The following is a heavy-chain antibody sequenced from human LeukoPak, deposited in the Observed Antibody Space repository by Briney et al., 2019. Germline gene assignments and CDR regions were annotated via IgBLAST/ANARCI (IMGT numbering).Heavy chain of an antibody. Sequence: SVTLSLTCAVYGGSFSGYYWSWIRQPPGKGLEWIGEINHSGSTNYNPSLKSRVTISVDTSKNQFSLKLSSVTAADTAVYYCAIPLRGSSRYYYYYGMDVWGQGTTVTVSS. J-gene: IGHJ6*02. CDR3: AIPLRGSSRYYYYYGMDV. V-gene: IGHV4-34*01. D-gene: IGHD6-13*01. CDR1: GGSFSGYY. CDR2: INHSGST.